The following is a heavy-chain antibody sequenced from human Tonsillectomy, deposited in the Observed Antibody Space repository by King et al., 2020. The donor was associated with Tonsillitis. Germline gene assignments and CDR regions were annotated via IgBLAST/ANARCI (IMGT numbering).Heavy chain of an antibody. CDR2: IYPNDGGT. V-gene: IGHV1-2*02. Sequence: QLVQSGAALRKPGASVKVSCQASGYTFTDFHMHWVRQAPGQGLEWMGWIYPNDGGTYYAQKFQGRLTLTRDTSINSLYMDLSRLTSDDTALYYCVRENWYYDYWGQGTLVTVSS. CDR1: GYTFTDFH. CDR3: VRENWYYDY. J-gene: IGHJ4*02.